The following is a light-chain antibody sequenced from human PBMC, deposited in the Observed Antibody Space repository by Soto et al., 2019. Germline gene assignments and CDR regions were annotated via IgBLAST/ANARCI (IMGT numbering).Light chain of an antibody. J-gene: IGLJ1*01. CDR1: NIGTKG. V-gene: IGLV3-21*02. CDR2: ANS. CDR3: QLWDSSSDQYV. Sequence: LTQPPSVSVSPGQTARISCGGNNIGTKGVHWYQQRPGQAPVLVVYANSDRPSGIPERFSGSNSGDTATLTISRVGAGDEADYYCQLWDSSSDQYVFGTGTKVTAL.